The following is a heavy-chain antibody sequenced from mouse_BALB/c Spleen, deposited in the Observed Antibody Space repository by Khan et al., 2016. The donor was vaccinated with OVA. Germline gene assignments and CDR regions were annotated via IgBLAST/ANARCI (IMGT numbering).Heavy chain of an antibody. V-gene: IGHV3-2*02. CDR3: ARGNYYGYYFDY. Sequence: EVKLEVSGPGLVKPSQSLSLTCTVTGYSITSGYAWNWLRQFPGNKLEWMGYISYSGVTSYTPSLKSRISITRDTSKNQFFLQLNSVTTEDTATYYCARGNYYGYYFDYWGQGTTLTVSS. CDR2: ISYSGVT. J-gene: IGHJ2*01. D-gene: IGHD1-1*01. CDR1: GYSITSGYA.